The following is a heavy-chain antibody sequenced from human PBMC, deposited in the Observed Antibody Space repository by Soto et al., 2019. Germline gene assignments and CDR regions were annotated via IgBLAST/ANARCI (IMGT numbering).Heavy chain of an antibody. CDR1: GFTFSEYG. D-gene: IGHD3-10*01. CDR2: TSYDGRHT. V-gene: IGHV3-30*18. J-gene: IGHJ6*02. Sequence: QVQLVESGGGVVQPGGSLRLTCAASGFTFSEYGIHWVRQAPGKGLEWVAITSYDGRHTSYVDSVKGRFTISRDNSGNTAFLEMNRLRVEDTGVYYCAKTRNSVINYNYYDNMDVWGQGTTVTVSS. CDR3: AKTRNSVINYNYYDNMDV.